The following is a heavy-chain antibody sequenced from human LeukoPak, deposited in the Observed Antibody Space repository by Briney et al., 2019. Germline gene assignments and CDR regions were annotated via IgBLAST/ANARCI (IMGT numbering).Heavy chain of an antibody. CDR2: IYYSGST. D-gene: IGHD2-2*01. V-gene: IGHV4-59*08. Sequence: SETLSLTSTVSGGSLSSYYWSWLRQPPGKGLEWIGYIYYSGSTNYNPSLKSRATISVDTSKNQFSLKLSSVTAADTAVYYCARSRDIVVVPAAIDYYYGMDVWGQGTAVTVSS. J-gene: IGHJ6*02. CDR3: ARSRDIVVVPAAIDYYYGMDV. CDR1: GGSLSSYY.